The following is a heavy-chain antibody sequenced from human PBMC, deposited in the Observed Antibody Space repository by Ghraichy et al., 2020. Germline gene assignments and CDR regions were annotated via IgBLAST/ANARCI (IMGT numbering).Heavy chain of an antibody. CDR2: INHTGTT. CDR3: ARGTIVVVSSRRLFEY. D-gene: IGHD2-15*01. CDR1: GGSFSGYY. J-gene: IGHJ4*02. V-gene: IGHV4-34*01. Sequence: SETLSLTCAVNGGSFSGYYWSWLRQAPGKRPEWIGDINHTGTTNFNPSLKSRVTISVDTSKNQFSLNLTSVTAADTAVYYCARGTIVVVSSRRLFEYWGRGTLVTVSS.